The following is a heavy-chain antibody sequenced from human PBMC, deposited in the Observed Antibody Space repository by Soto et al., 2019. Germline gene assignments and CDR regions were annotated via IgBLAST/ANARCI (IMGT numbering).Heavy chain of an antibody. D-gene: IGHD1-1*01. V-gene: IGHV1-69*08. J-gene: IGHJ5*02. CDR1: GGTFSSYT. CDR3: ARDQSGTTTLHWFDP. Sequence: QVQLVQSGAEVKKPGSSVKVSCKASGGTFSSYTISWVRQAPGQGLEWMGRIIPILGIANYAQKFQGRVTITADKSXXTAYMELSSLRSEDTAGYYCARDQSGTTTLHWFDPWGQGTLVTVSS. CDR2: IIPILGIA.